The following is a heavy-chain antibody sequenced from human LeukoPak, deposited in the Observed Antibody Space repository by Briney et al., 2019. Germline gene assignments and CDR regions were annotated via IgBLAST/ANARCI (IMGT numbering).Heavy chain of an antibody. CDR2: INLTGGST. D-gene: IGHD1-26*01. CDR3: ARDNSVGDNAWWFDP. V-gene: IGHV1-46*01. Sequence: ASVKVSCTASGYTFTSYYMHWVRQAPGQGLGWMGLINLTGGSTGYAQKFQGRVTMTRDMSTSTDYMELSSLRSEDTAIYYCARDNSVGDNAWWFDPWGQGTLVTVSS. CDR1: GYTFTSYY. J-gene: IGHJ5*02.